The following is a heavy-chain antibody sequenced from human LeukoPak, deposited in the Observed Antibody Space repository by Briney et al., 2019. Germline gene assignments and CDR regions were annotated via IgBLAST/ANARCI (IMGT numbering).Heavy chain of an antibody. CDR1: GFTVSNYG. D-gene: IGHD3-22*01. J-gene: IGHJ4*02. CDR3: AKARYYYDSSGYSLFDC. Sequence: GGSLRLSCAASGFTVSNYGMHSVRQAPGKGLEWVAFIRSDGSNKYYADSVKGRFTISRDSSKNTLYLQMNSLRAEDTAVYYCAKARYYYDSSGYSLFDCWSQGTLVTVSS. CDR2: IRSDGSNK. V-gene: IGHV3-30*02.